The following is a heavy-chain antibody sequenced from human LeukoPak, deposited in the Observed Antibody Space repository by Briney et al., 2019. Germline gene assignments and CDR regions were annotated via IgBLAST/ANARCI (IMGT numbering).Heavy chain of an antibody. CDR1: GGSISSYY. D-gene: IGHD4-17*01. CDR2: IYTSGST. V-gene: IGHV4-4*07. Sequence: PSETLSLTCTVSGGSISSYYWSWIRQPAGKGLEWIGRIYTSGSTNYNPSLKSRVTMSVDTSKNQFSLKLSSVTAADTAVYYCARGPDLTTVTTIDYLGQGTLVTVSS. CDR3: ARGPDLTTVTTIDY. J-gene: IGHJ4*02.